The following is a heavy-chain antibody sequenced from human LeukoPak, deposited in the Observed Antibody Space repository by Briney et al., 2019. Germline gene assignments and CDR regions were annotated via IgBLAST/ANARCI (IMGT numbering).Heavy chain of an antibody. D-gene: IGHD7-27*01. CDR2: INHSGST. CDR1: GGSFSGYY. V-gene: IGHV4-34*01. CDR3: ARRPGVYYYYYMDV. Sequence: SETLSLTCAVYGGSFSGYYWSSIRQPPGKGLEWIGEINHSGSTNYNPSLKSRVTISVDTSKNQFSLKLSSVTAADTAVYYCARRPGVYYYYYMDVWGKGTTVTVSS. J-gene: IGHJ6*03.